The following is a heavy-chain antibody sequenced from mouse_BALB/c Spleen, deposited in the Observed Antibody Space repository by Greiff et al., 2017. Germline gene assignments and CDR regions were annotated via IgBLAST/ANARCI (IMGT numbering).Heavy chain of an antibody. CDR1: GFTFSSFG. Sequence: EVKVVESGGGLVQPGGSRKLSCAASGFTFSSFGMHWVRQAPEKGLEWVAYISSGSSTIYYADTVKGRFTISRDNPKNTLFLQMTSLRSEDTAMYYCARSFYGNYGYFDVWGAGTTVTVAS. V-gene: IGHV5-17*02. CDR3: ARSFYGNYGYFDV. D-gene: IGHD2-10*01. CDR2: ISSGSSTI. J-gene: IGHJ1*01.